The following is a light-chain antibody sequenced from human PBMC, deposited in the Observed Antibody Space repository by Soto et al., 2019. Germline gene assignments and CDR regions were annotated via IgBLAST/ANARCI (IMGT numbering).Light chain of an antibody. CDR3: CSYAGRYTYV. CDR1: SSDVGGYNY. CDR2: EVI. Sequence: QSVLTQPASVSGSPGQSITISCTGTSSDVGGYNYVSWYQQHPGKAPKLMIYEVIKRPSGVPDRFSGSKSGSTASLTISGLQAEDEADYFCCSYAGRYTYVFGTGTKLTVL. V-gene: IGLV2-11*01. J-gene: IGLJ1*01.